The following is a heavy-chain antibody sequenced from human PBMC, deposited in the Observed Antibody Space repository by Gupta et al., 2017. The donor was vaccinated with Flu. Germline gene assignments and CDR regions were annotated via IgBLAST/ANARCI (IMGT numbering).Heavy chain of an antibody. CDR3: ARHKNSYDSSGPPGWFDP. CDR2: YDSGGT. V-gene: IGHV4-39*01. Sequence: YDSGGTHYNPSLKSRVTITLDTSRSEFSLKLSSVTAADTAVYYCARHKNSYDSSGPPGWFDPWGQGTLVTVSS. J-gene: IGHJ5*02. D-gene: IGHD3-22*01.